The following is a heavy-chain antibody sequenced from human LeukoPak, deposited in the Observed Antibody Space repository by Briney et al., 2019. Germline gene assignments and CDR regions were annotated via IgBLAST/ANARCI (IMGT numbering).Heavy chain of an antibody. V-gene: IGHV3-23*01. CDR2: ISASGGST. CDR3: AKHGPGRINWGALDI. CDR1: GFTLSSYA. Sequence: GGSLRLSCAASGFTLSSYAMSWVRQAPGKGLEWVSAISASGGSTYYADSVKGRFTVSRDNSRNTLYLQMNSLRAEDTAIYYCAKHGPGRINWGALDIWGQGTMVTVSS. D-gene: IGHD3-10*01. J-gene: IGHJ3*02.